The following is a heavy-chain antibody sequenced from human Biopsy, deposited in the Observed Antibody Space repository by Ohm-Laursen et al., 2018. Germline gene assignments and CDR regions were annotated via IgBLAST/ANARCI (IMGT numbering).Heavy chain of an antibody. CDR2: FRFEDRT. V-gene: IGHV4-59*12. J-gene: IGHJ5*02. CDR1: GGSISNYF. D-gene: IGHD1-14*01. Sequence: SETLSLTCAVSGGSISNYFWTWIRQPPGKGLEWIGYFRFEDRTSYNSSLKSRVTISADTSKNQFSLRVSSVTAADTAVYYCARDRDRRGWFDPWGQGTLVTVSS. CDR3: ARDRDRRGWFDP.